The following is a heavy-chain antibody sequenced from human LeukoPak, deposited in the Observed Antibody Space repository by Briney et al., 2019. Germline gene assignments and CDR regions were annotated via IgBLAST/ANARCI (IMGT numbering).Heavy chain of an antibody. CDR1: GGSISSGGYY. J-gene: IGHJ3*02. D-gene: IGHD1-7*01. CDR3: ARDTGNYPHVAFDI. Sequence: PSETLSLTCTVSGGSISSGGYYWSWIRQPPGTGLEWIGYIYHSGSTYYNPSLKSRVTISVDRSKNQFSLKLSSVTAADTAVYYCARDTGNYPHVAFDIWGQGTLVTVSS. V-gene: IGHV4-30-2*01. CDR2: IYHSGST.